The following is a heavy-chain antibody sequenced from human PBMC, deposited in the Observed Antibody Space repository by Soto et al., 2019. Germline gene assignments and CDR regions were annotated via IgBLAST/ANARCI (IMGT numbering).Heavy chain of an antibody. Sequence: TLSLTCNVSVGSISSGGYYCIWIGQSPGKGLEWIGYIYYTGSTFYSPSLKSRVTISLDTSENHFSLDMNSVTAADPAVYFCAKVYGHNTVYDSGYFMDVWGQGTRVTVSS. CDR1: VGSISSGGYY. CDR3: AKVYGHNTVYDSGYFMDV. V-gene: IGHV4-30-4*01. J-gene: IGHJ6*02. CDR2: IYYTGST. D-gene: IGHD2-21*01.